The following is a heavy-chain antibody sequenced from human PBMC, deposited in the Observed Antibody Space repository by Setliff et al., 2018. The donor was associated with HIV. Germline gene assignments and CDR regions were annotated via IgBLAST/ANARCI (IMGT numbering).Heavy chain of an antibody. CDR1: GYTFTNYD. CDR2: ISTYSGNT. Sequence: ASVKVSCKASGYTFTNYDISWVRQAPGQGLEWMGWISTYSGNTNYARKLQGRVTMTTDTSTSTAYMELRSLRSDDTAVYYCAGVEAFGGVSYSYYYMDVWGKGTTVTVSS. V-gene: IGHV1-18*01. D-gene: IGHD3-16*01. CDR3: AGVEAFGGVSYSYYYMDV. J-gene: IGHJ6*03.